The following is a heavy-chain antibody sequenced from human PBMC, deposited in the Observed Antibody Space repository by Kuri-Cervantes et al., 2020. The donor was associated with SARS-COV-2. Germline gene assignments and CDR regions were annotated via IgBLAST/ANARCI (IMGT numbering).Heavy chain of an antibody. Sequence: LSLSCAASGFTFSDYYMGWIRQAPGKGLEWVSYISSSSSYTNYADSVKGRFTISRDNAKNSLYLQMNSLRAEDTAVYYCARDRAYSSSWRRTNWFDPWGQGTLVTVSS. D-gene: IGHD6-13*01. CDR2: ISSSSSYT. J-gene: IGHJ5*02. CDR1: GFTFSDYY. CDR3: ARDRAYSSSWRRTNWFDP. V-gene: IGHV3-11*06.